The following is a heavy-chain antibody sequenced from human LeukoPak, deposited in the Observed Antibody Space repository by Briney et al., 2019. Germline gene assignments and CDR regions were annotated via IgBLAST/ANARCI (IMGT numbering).Heavy chain of an antibody. D-gene: IGHD6-19*01. CDR1: GGSVSSGSYY. CDR3: ARGGYSSGWELYYFDC. J-gene: IGHJ4*02. CDR2: IYYSGST. V-gene: IGHV4-61*01. Sequence: SETLSLTCTVSGGSVSSGSYYWSWIRQPPGKGLEWIGYIYYSGSTNYNPSLKSRVTISVDTSKNQFSLKLSSVTAADTAVYYCARGGYSSGWELYYFDCWGQGTLVTVSS.